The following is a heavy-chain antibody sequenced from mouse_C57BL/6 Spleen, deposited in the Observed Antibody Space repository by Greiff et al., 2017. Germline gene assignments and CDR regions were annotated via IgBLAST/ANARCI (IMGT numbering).Heavy chain of an antibody. J-gene: IGHJ1*03. CDR3: ARGGTTPRCFDV. CDR2: INYDGSST. Sequence: EVQLVESEGGLVQPGSSMKLSCTASGFTFSDYYMAWVRQVPEKGLEWVANINYDGSSTYYLDSLKSRFIISRDNAKNILYLQMSSLKSEDTATYYCARGGTTPRCFDVWGTGTTVTVSS. D-gene: IGHD1-1*01. V-gene: IGHV5-16*01. CDR1: GFTFSDYY.